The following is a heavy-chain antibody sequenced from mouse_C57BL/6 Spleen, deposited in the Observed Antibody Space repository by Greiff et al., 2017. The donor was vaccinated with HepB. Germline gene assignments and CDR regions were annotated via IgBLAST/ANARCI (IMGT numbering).Heavy chain of an antibody. V-gene: IGHV1-85*01. Sequence: QVQLKESGPELVKPGASVKLSCKASGYTFTSYDINWVKQRPGQGLEWIGWIYPRDGSTKYNEKFKGKATLTVDTSSSTAYMELHSLTSEDSAVYFCARGYYYGSSPYWYFDVWGTGTTVTVSS. CDR1: GYTFTSYD. D-gene: IGHD1-1*01. CDR3: ARGYYYGSSPYWYFDV. CDR2: IYPRDGST. J-gene: IGHJ1*03.